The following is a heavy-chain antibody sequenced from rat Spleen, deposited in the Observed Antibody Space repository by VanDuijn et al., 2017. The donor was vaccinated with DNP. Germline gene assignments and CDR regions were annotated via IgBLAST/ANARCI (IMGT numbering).Heavy chain of an antibody. V-gene: IGHV5-20*01. J-gene: IGHJ2*01. Sequence: EVQLVESGGGLVQPGRSMKLSCAASGFTFSSFQMPWVRQAPTTARDWVASISYDGLATYYRDSVKGRFTISRNSANTTLWLQMDSLRSEDTATYYCTTEGRMYTTHGDMDAWGQGVMVTVSS. CDR2: ISYDGLAT. CDR1: GFTFSSFQ. CDR3: TTEGRMYTTHGDMDA. D-gene: IGHD1-6*01.